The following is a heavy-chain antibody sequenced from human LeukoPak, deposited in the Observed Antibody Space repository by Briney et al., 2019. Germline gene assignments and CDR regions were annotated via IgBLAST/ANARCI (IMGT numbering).Heavy chain of an antibody. CDR2: ISGYKGNI. Sequence: GASVKVSCKASGYTFTSYGTSWVRQAPGQGLEWMGWISGYKGNINYAQKLQGRVTMTTDTSTSTAYMELRSLRSDDTAVYYCAKSGANRYPDSFDYWGQGTLVTVSS. CDR3: AKSGANRYPDSFDY. J-gene: IGHJ4*02. V-gene: IGHV1-18*01. D-gene: IGHD4/OR15-4a*01. CDR1: GYTFTSYG.